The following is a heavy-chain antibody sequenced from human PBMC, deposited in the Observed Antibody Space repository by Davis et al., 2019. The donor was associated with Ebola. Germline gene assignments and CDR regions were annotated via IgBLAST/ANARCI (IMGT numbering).Heavy chain of an antibody. V-gene: IGHV1-2*06. CDR2: INPYNGGT. D-gene: IGHD1-1*01. J-gene: IGHJ4*02. Sequence: AASVKVSCKASGYTFTGYYIHWVRQAPGQGLEWMGRINPYNGGTNYAQKFQGRVTMTRDTSISTAYMELSRLTSDDTAVYYCARAQFPTTSDHWGQGTLVTVSS. CDR3: ARAQFPTTSDH. CDR1: GYTFTGYY.